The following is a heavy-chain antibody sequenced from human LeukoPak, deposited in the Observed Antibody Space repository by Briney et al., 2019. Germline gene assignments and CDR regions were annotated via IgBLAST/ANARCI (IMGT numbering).Heavy chain of an antibody. CDR1: GGSLSSYY. CDR2: IYYSGST. V-gene: IGHV4-59*12. D-gene: IGHD6-19*01. J-gene: IGHJ4*02. CDR3: ARDLRKAVAGPYYFDY. Sequence: SETLSLTCTVSGGSLSSYYWSWIRQPPGKGLEWIGYIYYSGSTNYNPSLKSRVTISVDTSKNQFSLKLSSVTAADTAVYYCARDLRKAVAGPYYFDYWGQGTLVTVSS.